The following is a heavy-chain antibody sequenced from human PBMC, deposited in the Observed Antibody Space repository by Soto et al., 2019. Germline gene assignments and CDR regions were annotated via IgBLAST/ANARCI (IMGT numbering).Heavy chain of an antibody. CDR3: AMELYGGSSRIDF. CDR1: GLTFSSNG. CDR2: ISSAGSNK. J-gene: IGHJ4*02. D-gene: IGHD2-15*01. V-gene: IGHV3-30*03. Sequence: QVQLVESGGGVVQPWRSLRLSCAASGLTFSSNGIHWVRQAPGKGLEWVAVISSAGSNKYYADSVKGRFTISRDNSKTTLYLQMNSLRAEDTAVYYWAMELYGGSSRIDFSGQGTLVTGFS.